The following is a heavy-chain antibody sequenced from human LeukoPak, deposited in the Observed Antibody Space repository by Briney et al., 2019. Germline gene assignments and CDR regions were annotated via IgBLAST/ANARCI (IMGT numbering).Heavy chain of an antibody. CDR3: ARRGYDYGSPFDY. D-gene: IGHD5-18*01. J-gene: IGHJ4*02. CDR1: GFTFSDNW. V-gene: IGHV3-53*01. Sequence: GGSLRLSCAASGFTFSDNWMSWVRQAPGKGLEWVSLIYSGGSTYYADSVKGRFTISRDNSKNTLYLQMNSLRAEDTAVYYCARRGYDYGSPFDYWGQGTLVTVSS. CDR2: IYSGGST.